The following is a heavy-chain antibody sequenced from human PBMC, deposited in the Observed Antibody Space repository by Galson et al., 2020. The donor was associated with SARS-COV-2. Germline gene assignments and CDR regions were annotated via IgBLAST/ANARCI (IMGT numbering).Heavy chain of an antibody. J-gene: IGHJ4*02. V-gene: IGHV2-5*02. CDR2: VYWDDDK. D-gene: IGHD3-10*01. CDR1: GFSLSSSGVG. Sequence: SGPTLVKPSQTLTLTCSFSGFSLSSSGVGVGWIRQPPGKALEWLALVYWDDDKRYNPSLKNRLTIAKDTSKNQVVLTMTNVDPVDTATYYCAHSLVRGLIRTTICYFDYWCQGILVTVSS. CDR3: AHSLVRGLIRTTICYFDY.